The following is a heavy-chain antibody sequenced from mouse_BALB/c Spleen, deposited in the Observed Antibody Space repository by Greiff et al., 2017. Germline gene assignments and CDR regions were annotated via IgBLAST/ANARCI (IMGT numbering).Heavy chain of an antibody. CDR1: GFTFSSYA. CDR2: ISSGGST. V-gene: IGHV5-6-5*01. Sequence: EVKLVESGGGLVKPGGSLKLSCAASGFTFSSYAMSWVRQTPEKRLEWVASISSGGSTYYPDSVKGRFTISRDNARNILYLQMSSLRSEDTAMYYCARAMTTVYYFDYGGQGTTLTVSS. J-gene: IGHJ2*01. D-gene: IGHD1-1*01. CDR3: ARAMTTVYYFDY.